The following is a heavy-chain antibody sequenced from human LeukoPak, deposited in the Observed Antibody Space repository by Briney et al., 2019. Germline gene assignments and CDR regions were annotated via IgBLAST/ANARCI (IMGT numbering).Heavy chain of an antibody. CDR2: ISGSGGST. CDR1: GFTFSSYA. Sequence: PGGSLRLSCAASGFTFSSYAMSWVRQAPGKGLEWVSAISGSGGSTYYADSVKGRFTISGDNSKNTLYLQMNSLRAEDTAVYYCAKDYYDILTGGMDVWGKGTTVTVSS. D-gene: IGHD3-9*01. V-gene: IGHV3-23*01. J-gene: IGHJ6*04. CDR3: AKDYYDILTGGMDV.